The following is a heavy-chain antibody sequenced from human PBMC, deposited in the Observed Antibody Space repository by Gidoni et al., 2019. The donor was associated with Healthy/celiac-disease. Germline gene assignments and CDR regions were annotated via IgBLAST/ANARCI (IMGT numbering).Heavy chain of an antibody. D-gene: IGHD1-26*01. V-gene: IGHV3-33*01. CDR3: ARDRGGSYADY. CDR1: GFTFSSYG. Sequence: QVQLVESGGGVVQPGRSLRRSCAAAGFTFSSYGMHWVRQAPGKGLEWVAVIWYDGSNKYYADSVKGRFTISRDNSKNTLYLQMNSLRAEDTAVYYCARDRGGSYADYWGQGTLVTVSS. J-gene: IGHJ4*02. CDR2: IWYDGSNK.